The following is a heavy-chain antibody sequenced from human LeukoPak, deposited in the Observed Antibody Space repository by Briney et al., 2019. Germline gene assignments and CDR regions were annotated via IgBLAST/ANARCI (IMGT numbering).Heavy chain of an antibody. J-gene: IGHJ6*02. V-gene: IGHV4-4*07. Sequence: SGTLSLTRTVSGGSISRYYWSWIRQPAGEGLEWSGRIYTSGSTNYNPSLKSRVTISVDTSKNQFSLKLSSVTAADTAVYYCARARYFDWLSPSYYYGMDVWGQGTTVTVSS. CDR3: ARARYFDWLSPSYYYGMDV. CDR2: IYTSGST. D-gene: IGHD3-9*01. CDR1: GGSISRYY.